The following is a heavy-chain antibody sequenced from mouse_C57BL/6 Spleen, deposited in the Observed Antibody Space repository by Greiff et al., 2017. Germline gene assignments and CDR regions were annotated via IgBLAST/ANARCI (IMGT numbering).Heavy chain of an antibody. CDR1: GFTFSSYA. CDR2: ISDGGSYT. J-gene: IGHJ3*01. V-gene: IGHV5-4*01. CDR3: ARDSSRSPWFAY. Sequence: EVQLVESGGGLVKPGGSLKLSCAASGFTFSSYAMSWVRQTPEKRLEWVATISDGGSYTYYPDNVKGRFTISRDNAKNNLYLQMSHLKSEDTAMYYCARDSSRSPWFAYWGQGTLVTVSA. D-gene: IGHD3-2*02.